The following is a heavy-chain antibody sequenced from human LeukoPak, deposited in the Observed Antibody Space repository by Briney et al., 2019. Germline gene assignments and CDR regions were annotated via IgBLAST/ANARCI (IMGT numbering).Heavy chain of an antibody. CDR2: ISGSGDSA. CDR1: GFTFSSYA. V-gene: IGHV3-23*01. J-gene: IGHJ4*02. D-gene: IGHD5-18*01. Sequence: PGGSLRLSCAASGFTFSSYAMSWVRQAPGKGLEWVSAISGSGDSAYYADSVKGRFTFSRDNSKNTLYLQMNSLRAEDTAVYYCAKRIQLWNFDYWGQGTLVTVSS. CDR3: AKRIQLWNFDY.